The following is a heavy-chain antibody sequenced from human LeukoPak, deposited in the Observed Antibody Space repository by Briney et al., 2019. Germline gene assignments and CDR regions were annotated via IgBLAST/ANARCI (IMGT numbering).Heavy chain of an antibody. D-gene: IGHD6-19*01. CDR3: ARGSSGWSLDY. Sequence: GGSLRLSCAASGFTFSSYAMHWVRQAPGKGLEWVAVISYDGSNKYYADSVKGRFTISRDNSKNTLYLQMNSLRAEDTAVYYCARGSSGWSLDYWGQGTLVTVSS. J-gene: IGHJ4*02. CDR1: GFTFSSYA. V-gene: IGHV3-30-3*01. CDR2: ISYDGSNK.